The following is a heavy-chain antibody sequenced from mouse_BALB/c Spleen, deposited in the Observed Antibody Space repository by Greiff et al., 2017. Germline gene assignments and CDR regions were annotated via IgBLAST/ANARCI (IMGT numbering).Heavy chain of an antibody. CDR2: IDPSDSYT. Sequence: VQLQHSGAELVKPGASVKLSCKASGYTFTSYWMHWVKQRPGQGLEWIGEIDPSDSYTNYNQKFKGKATLTVDKSSSTAYMQLSSLTSEDSAVYYCARGTMITTEFAYWGQGTLVTVSA. J-gene: IGHJ3*01. V-gene: IGHV1-69*02. D-gene: IGHD2-4*01. CDR1: GYTFTSYW. CDR3: ARGTMITTEFAY.